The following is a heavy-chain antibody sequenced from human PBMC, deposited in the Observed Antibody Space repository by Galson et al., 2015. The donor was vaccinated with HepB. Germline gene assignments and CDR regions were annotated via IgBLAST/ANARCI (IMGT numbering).Heavy chain of an antibody. J-gene: IGHJ3*02. CDR3: ARDRLPDYDILTGYSPHYHDAFDI. V-gene: IGHV1-69*06. Sequence: SCKASGGTFSSYAISWVRQAPGQGLEWMGGIIPIFGTANYAQKFQGRVTITADKSTSTAYMELSSLRSEDTAVYYCARDRLPDYDILTGYSPHYHDAFDIWGQGTLVTVSS. D-gene: IGHD3-9*01. CDR2: IIPIFGTA. CDR1: GGTFSSYA.